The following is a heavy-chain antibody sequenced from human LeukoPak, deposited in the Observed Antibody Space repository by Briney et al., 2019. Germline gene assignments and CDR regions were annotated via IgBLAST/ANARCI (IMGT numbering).Heavy chain of an antibody. J-gene: IGHJ3*02. Sequence: GGSLRLSCAASGFTFSDYAMHWVRQAPGKGLEWVAVISKDGSDKYYPGSVRGRFTISRDNSKNTIYLQTDSLRAEDTAVYYCAKALTSGWYLDAFNIWGQGTMVTVSS. CDR2: ISKDGSDK. V-gene: IGHV3-30-3*01. CDR3: AKALTSGWYLDAFNI. CDR1: GFTFSDYA. D-gene: IGHD6-19*01.